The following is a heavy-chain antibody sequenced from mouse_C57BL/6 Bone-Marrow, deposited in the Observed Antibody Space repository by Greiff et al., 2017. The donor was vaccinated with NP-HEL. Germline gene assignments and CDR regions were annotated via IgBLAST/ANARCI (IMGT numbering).Heavy chain of an antibody. V-gene: IGHV5-4*01. J-gene: IGHJ3*01. Sequence: EVKLMESGGGLVKPGGSLKLSCAASGFTFSSYAMSWVRQTPEKRLEWVATISDGGSYTYYPDNVQGRFTSSRDNAKNNLYLQMSHLKSEDTAMYYCAREGYYGSSLPWFAYWGQGTLVTVSA. CDR3: AREGYYGSSLPWFAY. CDR2: ISDGGSYT. CDR1: GFTFSSYA. D-gene: IGHD1-1*01.